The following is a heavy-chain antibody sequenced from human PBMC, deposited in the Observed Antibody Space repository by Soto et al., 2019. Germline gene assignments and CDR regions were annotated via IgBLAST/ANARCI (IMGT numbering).Heavy chain of an antibody. J-gene: IGHJ6*02. CDR2: IYYSGST. V-gene: IGHV4-61*01. CDR1: GGSVSSGSYY. D-gene: IGHD3-10*01. Sequence: SGTLSLTCTVSGGSVSSGSYYWSWIRQPPGKGLEWIGYIYYSGSTNYNPSLKSRVTISVDTSKNQFSLKLSSVTAADTAVYYCARDRDSGSYYNDQYYYYYGMDVWGQGTTVTVSS. CDR3: ARDRDSGSYYNDQYYYYYGMDV.